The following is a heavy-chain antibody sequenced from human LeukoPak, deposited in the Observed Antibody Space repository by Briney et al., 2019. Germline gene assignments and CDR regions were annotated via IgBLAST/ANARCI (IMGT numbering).Heavy chain of an antibody. J-gene: IGHJ2*01. Sequence: GGSLRLSCAASGFTFSSYAMNWVRQAPGKGLEWVSGITGSGGRTYYADSVKGRFTISRVNSKNTLYLQMNSLRADDTAVYYCAKDTASSWWYFDLWGRGTLVTVSS. D-gene: IGHD5-18*01. CDR3: AKDTASSWWYFDL. V-gene: IGHV3-23*01. CDR2: ITGSGGRT. CDR1: GFTFSSYA.